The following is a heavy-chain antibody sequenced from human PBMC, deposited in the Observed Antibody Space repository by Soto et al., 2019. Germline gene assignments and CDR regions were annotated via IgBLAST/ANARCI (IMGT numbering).Heavy chain of an antibody. D-gene: IGHD2-2*01. J-gene: IGHJ4*02. CDR2: IKQDGSEK. V-gene: IGHV3-7*05. Sequence: EVQLVESGGGLVQSGGSLRLSCAASGFTFSSYWMSWVRQGPGKGPEWVANIKQDGSEKYYVDSVKGRFTISRDNAKNSLYLQMTSLRAEDTAVYYCAKSVSAIPGDSWGQGTLVTVSS. CDR1: GFTFSSYW. CDR3: AKSVSAIPGDS.